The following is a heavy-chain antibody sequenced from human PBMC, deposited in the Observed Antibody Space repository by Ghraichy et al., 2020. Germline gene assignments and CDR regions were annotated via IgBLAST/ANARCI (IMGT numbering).Heavy chain of an antibody. D-gene: IGHD3-10*01. CDR3: ARELDAKYYGSEMAFDV. CDR1: GGSISSSTYN. Sequence: SETLSLTCTVSGGSISSSTYNWVWIRQTPGKGLEWSGNIYYGGSTYYNPSRKIRVTISVDTSKNKFSLNLSSVTAADTSVYYCARELDAKYYGSEMAFDVWGQGTMVTVSS. V-gene: IGHV4-39*02. CDR2: IYYGGST. J-gene: IGHJ3*01.